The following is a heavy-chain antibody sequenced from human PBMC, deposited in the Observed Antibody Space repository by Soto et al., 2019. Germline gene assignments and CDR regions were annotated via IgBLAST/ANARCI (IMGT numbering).Heavy chain of an antibody. CDR1: GGSVSSGSYY. D-gene: IGHD3-16*01. CDR2: IYYSGST. V-gene: IGHV4-61*01. Sequence: SETLSLTCTVSGGSVSSGSYYWSWIRQPPGKGLEWIGYIYYSGSTNYNPSLKSRVTISVDTSKNQFSLKLSSVTAADTAVYYCAIGLAPVYFDYWGQGXLVTVYS. CDR3: AIGLAPVYFDY. J-gene: IGHJ4*02.